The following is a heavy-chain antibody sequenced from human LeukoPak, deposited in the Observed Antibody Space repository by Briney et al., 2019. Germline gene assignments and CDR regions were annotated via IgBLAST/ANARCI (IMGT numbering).Heavy chain of an antibody. J-gene: IGHJ4*02. CDR2: ISSRGSTI. CDR1: GFTVSSNY. Sequence: NAGGSLRLSCAASGFTVSSNYMSWVRQAPGKGLEWVSSISSRGSTIYYTDSVKGRFTISRDNAKNSLYLQMDSLRAEDTAVYYCARAESGSFFWGQGALVTVSS. D-gene: IGHD1-26*01. CDR3: ARAESGSFF. V-gene: IGHV3-69-1*02.